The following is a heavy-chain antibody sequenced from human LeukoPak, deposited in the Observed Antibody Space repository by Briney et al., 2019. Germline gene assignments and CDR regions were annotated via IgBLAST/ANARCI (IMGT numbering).Heavy chain of an antibody. Sequence: PSETLSLTCAVSGASISGSGYYWGWIRQPPGKGLEWIGNIYYSGSTYYNASLQSRVTISIDTSKNQFSLRLNSVTAAVTAMYYCAKSGGYGLIDYWGQGTLVTVSS. V-gene: IGHV4-39*01. CDR1: GASISGSGYY. CDR3: AKSGGYGLIDY. D-gene: IGHD1-26*01. CDR2: IYYSGST. J-gene: IGHJ4*02.